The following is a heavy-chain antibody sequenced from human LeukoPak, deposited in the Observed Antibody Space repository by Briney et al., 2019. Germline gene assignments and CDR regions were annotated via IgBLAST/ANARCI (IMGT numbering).Heavy chain of an antibody. CDR2: ISSSSTSI. J-gene: IGHJ4*02. CDR3: VRDLIAAVENY. V-gene: IGHV3-21*01. D-gene: IGHD6-13*01. Sequence: GGSLRLSCAHPGDTFRIHITSRVRQAPGKGLEWVSSISSSSTSIYYADSVKGRFTISRDNARNSLCLQMNSLRAEDTAVYYCVRDLIAAVENYWGQGILVTVSS. CDR1: GDTFRIHI.